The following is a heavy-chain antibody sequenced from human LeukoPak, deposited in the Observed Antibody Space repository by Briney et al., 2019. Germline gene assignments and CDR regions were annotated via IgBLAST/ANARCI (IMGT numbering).Heavy chain of an antibody. Sequence: PSETLSLTCAVYGGSFSGYYWSWIRQPPGKGLEWIGEINHSGSTNYNPSLKSRVTISVDTSKNQFSLKLSSVTAEDTAVYYCARLAAGGFDPWGQGTLVTVSS. D-gene: IGHD6-25*01. J-gene: IGHJ5*02. V-gene: IGHV4-34*01. CDR1: GGSFSGYY. CDR2: INHSGST. CDR3: ARLAAGGFDP.